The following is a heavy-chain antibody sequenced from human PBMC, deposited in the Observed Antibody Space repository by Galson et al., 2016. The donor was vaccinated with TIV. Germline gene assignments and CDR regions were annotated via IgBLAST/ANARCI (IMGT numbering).Heavy chain of an antibody. J-gene: IGHJ3*01. CDR2: IRFDETTK. Sequence: SLSLSCAASGFTFSNYDMHWVRQAPGKGLEWVAFIRFDETTKYYGDSVKGRFTISRDNSKNTLYLQMNSLRPEDTALYYCARKDQPILVVGPAGGASDLWGQGTMVIVSS. D-gene: IGHD2-15*01. CDR3: ARKDQPILVVGPAGGASDL. V-gene: IGHV3-30*02. CDR1: GFTFSNYD.